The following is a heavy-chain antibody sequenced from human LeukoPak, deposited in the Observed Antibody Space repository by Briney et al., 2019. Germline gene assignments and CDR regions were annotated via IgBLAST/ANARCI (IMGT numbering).Heavy chain of an antibody. Sequence: GASVKVSCTASGYTFTSYAMNWVRQAPGQGLEWMGWINTNTGNPTYAQGFTGRFVFSLDTSVSTAYLQISSLKAEDTAVYYCAREYCSGGSCYSFDYGGQGTLVTVPS. CDR3: AREYCSGGSCYSFDY. J-gene: IGHJ4*02. D-gene: IGHD2-15*01. V-gene: IGHV7-4-1*02. CDR1: GYTFTSYA. CDR2: INTNTGNP.